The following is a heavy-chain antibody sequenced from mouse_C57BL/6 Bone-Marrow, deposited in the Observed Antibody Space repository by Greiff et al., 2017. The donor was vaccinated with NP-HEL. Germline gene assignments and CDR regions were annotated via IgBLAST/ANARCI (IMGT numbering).Heavy chain of an antibody. CDR1: GFTFSDYG. J-gene: IGHJ2*01. V-gene: IGHV5-17*01. CDR3: ARGYYGGGYFDY. Sequence: EVQVVEPGGGLVKPGGSLKLSCAASGFTFSDYGMHWVRQAPEKGLEWVAYISSGSSTIYYADTVKGRFTISRDNAKNTLFLQMTSLRSEDTAMYYCARGYYGGGYFDYWGQGTTLTVSS. D-gene: IGHD1-1*01. CDR2: ISSGSSTI.